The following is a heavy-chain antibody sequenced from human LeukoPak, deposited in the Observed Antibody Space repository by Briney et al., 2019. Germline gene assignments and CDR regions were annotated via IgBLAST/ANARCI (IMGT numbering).Heavy chain of an antibody. CDR3: ARGSSGYPRYFDY. V-gene: IGHV1-3*01. CDR1: GYTFTSYA. CDR2: INAGNGNT. J-gene: IGHJ4*02. D-gene: IGHD3-22*01. Sequence: GASAKVSCKASGYTFTSYAMHWVRQAPGQRLECMGWINAGNGNTKYSQKFQGRVTITRDTSASTAYMELSSLRSEDTAVYYCARGSSGYPRYFDYWGQGTLVTVSS.